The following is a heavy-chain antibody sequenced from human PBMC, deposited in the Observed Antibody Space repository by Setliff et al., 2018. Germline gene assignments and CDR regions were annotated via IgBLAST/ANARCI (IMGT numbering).Heavy chain of an antibody. V-gene: IGHV4-34*01. CDR1: GDSFDNHY. CDR3: ARGRIAERPEPIDY. J-gene: IGHJ4*02. Sequence: SETLSLTCAVYGDSFDNHYWTWIRQPPGKRLEWIGEINHRGYTDYKPSLKSRLTMSVDTSRNQFPLNLRSVTAADTAVYYCARGRIAERPEPIDYWGQGTLVTVSS. CDR2: INHRGYT. D-gene: IGHD6-6*01.